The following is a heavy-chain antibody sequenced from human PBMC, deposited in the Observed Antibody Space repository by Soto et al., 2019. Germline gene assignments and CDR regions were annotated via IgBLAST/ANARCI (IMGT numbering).Heavy chain of an antibody. CDR2: INPNSGGT. CDR1: GYTFTGYY. J-gene: IGHJ6*02. CDR3: AVAVAVDYYYGMDV. V-gene: IGHV1-2*04. D-gene: IGHD6-19*01. Sequence: ASVKVSCKASGYTFTGYYMHWVRQAPGQGLEWMGWINPNSGGTNYAQKFQGWVTMTRDTSISTACMELSRLRSDDTAVYYCAVAVAVDYYYGMDVWGQGTTVTVSS.